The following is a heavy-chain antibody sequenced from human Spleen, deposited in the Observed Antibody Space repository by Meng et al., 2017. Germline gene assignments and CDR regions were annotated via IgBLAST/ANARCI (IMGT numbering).Heavy chain of an antibody. V-gene: IGHV5-51*01. J-gene: IGHJ3*02. CDR1: GYSFSNYW. Sequence: GESLKISCKASGYSFSNYWIGWVRQMPGKGLEWMGIIYPEDSDSRYSPSFQGQVTISADKSINTAYLQWSSLKASDTAIYYCARQLSSWYGFDIWGQGTMVTVSS. CDR2: IYPEDSDS. D-gene: IGHD6-13*01. CDR3: ARQLSSWYGFDI.